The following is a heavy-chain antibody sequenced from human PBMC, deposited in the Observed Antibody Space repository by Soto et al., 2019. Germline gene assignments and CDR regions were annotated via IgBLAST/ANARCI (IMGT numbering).Heavy chain of an antibody. Sequence: LKWVSAISGSGGSTYYADSVKGRFTISRDNSKNTLYLQMNSLRAEDTAVYYFFLQAEDGIRGHGTVSAFLRNRSSDL. CDR3: FLQAEDGIRGHGTVSAFLRNRSSDL. D-gene: IGHD1-1*01. V-gene: IGHV3-23*01. J-gene: IGHJ2*01. CDR2: ISGSGGST.